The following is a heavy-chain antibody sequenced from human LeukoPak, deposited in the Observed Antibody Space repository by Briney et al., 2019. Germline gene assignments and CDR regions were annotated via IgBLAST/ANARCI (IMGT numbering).Heavy chain of an antibody. J-gene: IGHJ4*02. CDR1: GFTVSSNY. D-gene: IGHD3-22*01. CDR3: AREFTYFYDSSGYYDPGYFDY. V-gene: IGHV3-66*02. CDR2: IYSGGST. Sequence: GGSLRLSCAASGFTVSSNYMTWVRQAPGKGLEWGSVIYSGGSTYYADSVKGRFTISRDNSKNTLYLQMDSLRAEDTAVYYCAREFTYFYDSSGYYDPGYFDYWGQGTLVTVSS.